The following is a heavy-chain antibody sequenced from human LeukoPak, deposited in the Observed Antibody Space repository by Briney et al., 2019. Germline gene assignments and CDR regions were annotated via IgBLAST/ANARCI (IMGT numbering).Heavy chain of an antibody. D-gene: IGHD3-16*02. CDR2: MNPNSGNT. J-gene: IGHJ4*02. CDR1: GYTFTRYD. Sequence: GASVKVSCKASGYTFTRYDINWVRQATGQGLEWMGWMNPNSGNTGYAQKFQGRVTMTRSTSISTAYMELSSLRSEDTAVYYCAKTIPDYIWGSYRRTFDYWGQGTLVTVSS. V-gene: IGHV1-8*01. CDR3: AKTIPDYIWGSYRRTFDY.